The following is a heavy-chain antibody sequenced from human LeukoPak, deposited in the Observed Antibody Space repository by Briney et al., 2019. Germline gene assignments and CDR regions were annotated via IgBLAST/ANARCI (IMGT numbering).Heavy chain of an antibody. J-gene: IGHJ3*01. Sequence: ASVKVSCKVSGYTLTELSMHWVRQAPGKGLEWMGGFDSEDGETIYAQKFQGRVTMTEDTSTDTAYMELNSLRAEDTAVYYCAKDRGYQLQTNDAFDVWGQGTMVTVSS. CDR1: GYTLTELS. CDR2: FDSEDGET. D-gene: IGHD6-13*01. CDR3: AKDRGYQLQTNDAFDV. V-gene: IGHV1-24*01.